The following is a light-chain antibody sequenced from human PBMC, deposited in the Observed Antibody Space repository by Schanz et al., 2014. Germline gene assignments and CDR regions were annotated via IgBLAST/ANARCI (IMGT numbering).Light chain of an antibody. Sequence: SVLTQPPSASGTPGQRVTISCSGGSSNIRSNTVTWYQQLPGAAPKLLIHTNDQRPSGVPDRISGSKSGTSASLAISGLQSEDEANYYCATWDDSLNGVIFGGGTKLTVL. J-gene: IGLJ2*01. CDR2: TND. CDR3: ATWDDSLNGVI. V-gene: IGLV1-44*01. CDR1: SSNIRSNT.